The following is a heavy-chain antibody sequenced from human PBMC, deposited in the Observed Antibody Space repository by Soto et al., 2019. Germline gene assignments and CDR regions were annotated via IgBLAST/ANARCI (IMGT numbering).Heavy chain of an antibody. V-gene: IGHV3-33*01. D-gene: IGHD1-20*01. CDR1: GFTFSSYG. CDR3: ARGGIPGNYYGMDV. CDR2: IWYDGSNK. J-gene: IGHJ6*02. Sequence: QVQLVESGGGVVQPGRSLRLSCAASGFTFSSYGMHWVRQAPGKGLEWVAVIWYDGSNKYYADSVKGRFTISRDNSKNTLYLQMNSLRAEDTAVYYCARGGIPGNYYGMDVWGQGTTVTVSS.